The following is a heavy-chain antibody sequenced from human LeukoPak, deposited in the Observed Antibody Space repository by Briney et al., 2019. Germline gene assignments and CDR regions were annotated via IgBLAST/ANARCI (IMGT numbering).Heavy chain of an antibody. D-gene: IGHD3-10*01. Sequence: GGSLRLSCAASGFTFSSYWMSWVRQAPGKGLEWVANIKQDGSEKYYVDSVKGRFTISRDNSKNSLYLQMNSLRTEDTALYYCAKTVMVRGYYYYGMDVWGQGTTVTVSS. CDR2: IKQDGSEK. CDR3: AKTVMVRGYYYYGMDV. V-gene: IGHV3-7*03. CDR1: GFTFSSYW. J-gene: IGHJ6*02.